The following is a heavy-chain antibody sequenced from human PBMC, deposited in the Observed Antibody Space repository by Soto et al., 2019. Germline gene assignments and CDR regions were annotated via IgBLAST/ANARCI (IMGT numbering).Heavy chain of an antibody. Sequence: EVQLVESGGGLVKPGGSLRLSCAASGFTFSSYSMNWVRQAPGKGLEWVSSISSSSSYIYYADSVKGRFTISRDNAKNSLYLQMNSLRAEGTAVYYCARSCIQLYKYYYCMDVWGQGTTVTVSS. D-gene: IGHD5-18*01. V-gene: IGHV3-21*01. CDR3: ARSCIQLYKYYYCMDV. J-gene: IGHJ6*02. CDR2: ISSSSSYI. CDR1: GFTFSSYS.